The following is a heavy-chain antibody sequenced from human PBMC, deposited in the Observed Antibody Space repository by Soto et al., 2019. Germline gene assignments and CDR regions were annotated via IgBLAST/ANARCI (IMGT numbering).Heavy chain of an antibody. J-gene: IGHJ4*02. D-gene: IGHD5-12*01. CDR3: ARGTSVVATTGLDY. V-gene: IGHV3-21*01. CDR1: GFTFSSYS. Sequence: GGSLRLSCAASGFTFSSYSMNWVRQAPGKGLEWVSSISSSSSYIYYADSVKGRFTISRDNAKNSLYLQMNSLRAEDTAVYYCARGTSVVATTGLDYWGQGTLVTVSS. CDR2: ISSSSSYI.